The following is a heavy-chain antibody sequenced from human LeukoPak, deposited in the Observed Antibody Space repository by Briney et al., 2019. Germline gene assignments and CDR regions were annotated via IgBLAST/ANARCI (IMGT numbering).Heavy chain of an antibody. CDR3: ARDRIYSSSWPIKYYYYMDV. V-gene: IGHV3-21*01. CDR2: ITTSSTYI. CDR1: GFSFSTYN. J-gene: IGHJ6*03. Sequence: PGESLRLSCAASGFSFSTYNMNWVRQAPGKGLEWVSSITTSSTYIYYADSVKGRFTISRDNAKNSLYLQMNSLRAEDTAVYYCARDRIYSSSWPIKYYYYMDVWGKGTTVTVSS. D-gene: IGHD6-13*01.